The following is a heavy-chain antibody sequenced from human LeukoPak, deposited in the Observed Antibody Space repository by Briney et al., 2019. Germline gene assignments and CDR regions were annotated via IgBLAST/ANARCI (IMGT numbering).Heavy chain of an antibody. J-gene: IGHJ6*02. V-gene: IGHV3-15*01. D-gene: IGHD2-2*01. Sequence: PGGSLRLSCAASGFTLSNAWMSEVRQAPGKGLDWVGRIKSKTGGGTTDYAAPVKGRYTISRDDSINTLYLQMNSLKTEDTAVYYCTTAPSGSIVVVPAAINYYGMDVWGQGTTVTVSS. CDR3: TTAPSGSIVVVPAAINYYGMDV. CDR1: GFTLSNAW. CDR2: IKSKTGGGTT.